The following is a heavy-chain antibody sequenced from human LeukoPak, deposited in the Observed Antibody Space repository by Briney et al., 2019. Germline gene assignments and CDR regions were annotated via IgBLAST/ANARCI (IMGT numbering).Heavy chain of an antibody. J-gene: IGHJ4*02. Sequence: QTGGSLRLSCAASGFTFSDHIMNWVRQLPGKRLEWVAYVSGSGSTVYYADSVKGRFTISRDNGKSSLYLQMNSLRVEDTALYYCVRQFASWGQGTLVTVSP. V-gene: IGHV3-48*01. CDR2: VSGSGSTV. CDR3: VRQFAS. CDR1: GFTFSDHI.